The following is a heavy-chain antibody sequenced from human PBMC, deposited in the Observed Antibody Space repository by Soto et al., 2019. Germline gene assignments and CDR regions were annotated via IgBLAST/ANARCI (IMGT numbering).Heavy chain of an antibody. D-gene: IGHD2-21*01. Sequence: QLPLQESGSGLVKPSQTLSLTCAVSGGSISSGGYSWSWIRQPPGKGLEWIGYIYHSGSTYYHPSLKSRVTISVDRSKNQFSLKLSSVTAADTGVYYCARIPSPWGQGTLGPVSA. CDR1: GGSISSGGYS. V-gene: IGHV4-30-2*01. CDR3: ARIPSP. CDR2: IYHSGST. J-gene: IGHJ5*02.